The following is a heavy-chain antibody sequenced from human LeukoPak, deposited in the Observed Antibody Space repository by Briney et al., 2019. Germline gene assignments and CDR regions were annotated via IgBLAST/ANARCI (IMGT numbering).Heavy chain of an antibody. J-gene: IGHJ4*02. CDR2: ISGSGDTI. CDR1: GFTFTGYE. CDR3: ARGGKATVVTM. D-gene: IGHD4-23*01. Sequence: GGSLRLSCPASGFTFTGYEMNWVPQAPGKGLGWDSYISGSGDTIDHADSVKGRFTISRDNAKNSRYLQMNSLRAEDTAVYYCARGGKATVVTMWGQGILVTVSS. V-gene: IGHV3-48*03.